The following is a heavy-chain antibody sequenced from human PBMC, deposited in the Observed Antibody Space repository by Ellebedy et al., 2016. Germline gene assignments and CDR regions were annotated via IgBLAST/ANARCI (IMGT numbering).Heavy chain of an antibody. CDR2: ILFDGNNK. V-gene: IGHV3-30-3*01. CDR3: ARQRMISFGGVFDY. CDR1: GFSFSNYA. Sequence: GESLKISCAASGFSFSNYAMHWVRQAPGKGLEWVAVILFDGNNKYNADSVKGRFTISRDNSNNTLYLQMNSLRAEDTAVYYCARQRMISFGGVFDYWGQGTLVTVSS. J-gene: IGHJ4*02. D-gene: IGHD3-16*01.